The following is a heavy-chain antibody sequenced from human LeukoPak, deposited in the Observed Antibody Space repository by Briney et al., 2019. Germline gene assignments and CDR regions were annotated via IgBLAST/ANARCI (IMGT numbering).Heavy chain of an antibody. CDR3: AREMVITMVRGVILP. V-gene: IGHV4-39*07. D-gene: IGHD3-10*01. Sequence: SETLSLTCTVSGGSISSSSYYWGWIRQPPGKGLEWIGSIYYSGSTYYNPSLKSRVTISVDTSKNQFSLELSSVTAADTAVYYCAREMVITMVRGVILPWGQGTLVTVSS. CDR1: GGSISSSSYY. J-gene: IGHJ5*02. CDR2: IYYSGST.